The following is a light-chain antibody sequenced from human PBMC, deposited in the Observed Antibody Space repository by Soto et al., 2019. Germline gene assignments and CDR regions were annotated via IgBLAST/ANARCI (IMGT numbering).Light chain of an antibody. V-gene: IGKV1-33*01. J-gene: IGKJ3*01. CDR3: QQYHSLPFT. CDR2: EAS. Sequence: DIQMTQSPSSLSASVGDRITITCQASQDISKYLIWYQQTPGKAPKFLIYEASNLERGVPSRFSGSGSGTDVTVTINSLQPEDIATYYCQQYHSLPFTFGPGTKLDIK. CDR1: QDISKY.